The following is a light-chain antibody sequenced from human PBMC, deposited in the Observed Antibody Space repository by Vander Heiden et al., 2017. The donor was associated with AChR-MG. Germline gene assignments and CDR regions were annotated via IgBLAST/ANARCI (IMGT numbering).Light chain of an antibody. CDR1: SSNLGANY. Sequence: QSVLTQPPSASATPGQRVTISCSGSSSNLGANYVFWYQQLPGTAPKVVLYRNTQRPSGVPDRFSGTKSGTSDSLAISGLRSEDEATYYCESWDDRLNCGVFGRGTKLTVL. J-gene: IGLJ3*02. CDR2: RNT. V-gene: IGLV1-47*01. CDR3: ESWDDRLNCGV.